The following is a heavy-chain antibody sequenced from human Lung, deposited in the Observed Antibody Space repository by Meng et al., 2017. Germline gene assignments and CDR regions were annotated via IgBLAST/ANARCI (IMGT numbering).Heavy chain of an antibody. CDR3: AKKGWLYWGSGDDY. D-gene: IGHD7-27*01. CDR1: GFTFSRYA. CDR2: ISGSGSNP. J-gene: IGHJ4*02. Sequence: VQLVRWGGGLGQPGGSVRLSCAASGFTFSRYARSWVRQAPGKGLEWVGAISGSGSNPYYADSVRGRFTISRDNSKNTLYLQMNSLRAEDTAVYYCAKKGWLYWGSGDDYWGQGTLVTVSS. V-gene: IGHV3-23*04.